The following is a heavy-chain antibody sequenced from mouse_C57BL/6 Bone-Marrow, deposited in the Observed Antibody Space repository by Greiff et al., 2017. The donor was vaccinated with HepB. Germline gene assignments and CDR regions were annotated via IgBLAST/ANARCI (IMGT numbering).Heavy chain of an antibody. CDR3: ASNYYFDY. J-gene: IGHJ2*01. V-gene: IGHV1-61*01. Sequence: QVQLQQPGAELVRPGSSVKLSCKASGYTFTSYWMDWVKQRPGQGLEWIGNIYPSDSENHYNQKFKDKATLTVDQSSSTAYMQLSSLTSEDSAVYYCASNYYFDYWGQGTTLTVSS. CDR2: IYPSDSEN. CDR1: GYTFTSYW. D-gene: IGHD1-3*01.